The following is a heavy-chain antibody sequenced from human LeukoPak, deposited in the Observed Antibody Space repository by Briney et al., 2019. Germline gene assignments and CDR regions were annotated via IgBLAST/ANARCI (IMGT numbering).Heavy chain of an antibody. J-gene: IGHJ4*02. Sequence: GGSLRLSCAASGFTVSSNYMSWVRQAPGKGLEWVSVIYSGGTIYYADSVKGRFTISRDNSKNTMYLQMNSLRAEDTAVYYCAKAIGMVVVVGDPFDYWGQGTLVTVSS. CDR3: AKAIGMVVVVGDPFDY. V-gene: IGHV3-53*01. CDR1: GFTVSSNY. D-gene: IGHD3-22*01. CDR2: IYSGGTI.